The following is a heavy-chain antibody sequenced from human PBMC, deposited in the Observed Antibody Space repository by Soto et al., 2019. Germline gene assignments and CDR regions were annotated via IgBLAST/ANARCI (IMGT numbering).Heavy chain of an antibody. CDR2: ISYDGSNK. J-gene: IGHJ6*02. V-gene: IGHV3-30*18. CDR3: AKINGGSYGYYYYGMDV. D-gene: IGHD1-26*01. CDR1: GFTFSSYG. Sequence: GGSLRLSCAASGFTFSSYGMHWVRQAPGKGLEWVAVISYDGSNKYYADSVKGRFTISRDNSKNTLYLQMNSLRAEDTAVYYWAKINGGSYGYYYYGMDVWGQGTTVTVSS.